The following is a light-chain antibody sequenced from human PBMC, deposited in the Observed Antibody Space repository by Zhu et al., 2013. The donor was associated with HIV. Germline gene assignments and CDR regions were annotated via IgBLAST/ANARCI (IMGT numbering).Light chain of an antibody. J-gene: IGKJ1*01. CDR3: QQYASPRET. Sequence: EIVLTQSPGTLSLSPGERATLSCRASQSVSSNYLAWYQKKPGQAPKLLIYGASSRAPGIPDRISGSGSGTDFTLTISRLEPEDFAVYYCQQYASPRETFGQGTKVEVK. CDR1: QSVSSNY. CDR2: GAS. V-gene: IGKV3-20*01.